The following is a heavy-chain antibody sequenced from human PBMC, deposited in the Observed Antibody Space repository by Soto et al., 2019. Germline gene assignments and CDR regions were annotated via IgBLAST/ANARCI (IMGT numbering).Heavy chain of an antibody. Sequence: QLQLQESGPGLVKPSETLSLTCTVSGGSISSSSYYWGWIRQPPGKGLEWIGSIYYSGSTYYNPSLKSRATISVETSMTQFSLKLSSVTAADTAVYYCARRGFMGATTIDYWGQGTLVTVSS. J-gene: IGHJ4*02. CDR2: IYYSGST. CDR3: ARRGFMGATTIDY. V-gene: IGHV4-39*01. D-gene: IGHD1-26*01. CDR1: GGSISSSSYY.